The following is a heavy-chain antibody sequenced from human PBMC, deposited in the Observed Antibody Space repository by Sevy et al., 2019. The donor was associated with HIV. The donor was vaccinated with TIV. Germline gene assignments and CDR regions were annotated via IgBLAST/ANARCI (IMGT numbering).Heavy chain of an antibody. CDR3: ATTKDYYDSSGYPFDY. J-gene: IGHJ4*02. V-gene: IGHV1-24*01. CDR2: FDPEDRET. Sequence: ASVKVSCKVSGSTLSQLSMHWVRQAPGKWLEWMGSFDPEDRETIYAQKFQGRLTMTEDTSTDTAYMELSSLRSEDTAVYYCATTKDYYDSSGYPFDYWGQGTLVTVSS. CDR1: GSTLSQLS. D-gene: IGHD3-22*01.